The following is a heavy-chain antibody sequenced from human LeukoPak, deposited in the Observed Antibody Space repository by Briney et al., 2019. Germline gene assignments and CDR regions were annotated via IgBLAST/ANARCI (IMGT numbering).Heavy chain of an antibody. CDR1: GFTFSSYA. D-gene: IGHD3-3*01. V-gene: IGHV3-23*01. CDR2: ISGSGGST. J-gene: IGHJ4*02. Sequence: PGGSLRLSCAASGFTFSSYAMSWVRQAPGKGLEWVSAISGSGGSTYYADSVKGRFTISRDNSKNTLYLQMNSLRAEDTAVYYCGKTPESPDFWSGYYSPLPFDYWGQGTLVTVSS. CDR3: GKTPESPDFWSGYYSPLPFDY.